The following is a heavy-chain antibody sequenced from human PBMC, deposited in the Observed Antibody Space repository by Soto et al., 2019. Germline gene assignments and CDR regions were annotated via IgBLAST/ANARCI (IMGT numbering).Heavy chain of an antibody. Sequence: ASVKVSCKASGYTFTSYGISWVRQAPGQGLEWMGWISAYNGNTNYAQKLQGRVTMTTDTSTSTAYMELRSLRSDDTAVYYCARDRYNWNYDHSFQHWGQGTLVTVSS. V-gene: IGHV1-18*01. CDR1: GYTFTSYG. CDR2: ISAYNGNT. D-gene: IGHD1-7*01. J-gene: IGHJ1*01. CDR3: ARDRYNWNYDHSFQH.